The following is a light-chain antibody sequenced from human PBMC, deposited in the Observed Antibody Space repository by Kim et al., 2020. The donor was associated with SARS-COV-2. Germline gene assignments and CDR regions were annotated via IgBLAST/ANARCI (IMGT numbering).Light chain of an antibody. Sequence: GQRVTSSGSGSRSNIGSNTVNWYQHLPGTAPKVLMYTDNERPSGVPDRFSGSKSGTSASLVISALQSEDEADYYCAAWDDSLSGRVFGGGTQLTVL. V-gene: IGLV1-44*01. CDR2: TDN. CDR3: AAWDDSLSGRV. CDR1: RSNIGSNT. J-gene: IGLJ3*02.